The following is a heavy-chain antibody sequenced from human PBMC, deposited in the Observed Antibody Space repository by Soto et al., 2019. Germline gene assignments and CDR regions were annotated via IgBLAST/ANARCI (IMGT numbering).Heavy chain of an antibody. J-gene: IGHJ4*02. Sequence: PSETLSLTCAVYGGSFSGYYWSWIRQPPGKGLEWIGEINHSGSTNYNPSLKSRVTISVDTSKNQFSLKLSSVTAADTAVYYCAVKWEMATIMVDYWDQGTLVTVSS. CDR1: GGSFSGYY. D-gene: IGHD5-12*01. V-gene: IGHV4-34*01. CDR3: AVKWEMATIMVDY. CDR2: INHSGST.